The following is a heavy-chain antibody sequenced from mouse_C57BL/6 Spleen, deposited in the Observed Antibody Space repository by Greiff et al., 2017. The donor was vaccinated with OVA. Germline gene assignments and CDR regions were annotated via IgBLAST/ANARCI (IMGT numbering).Heavy chain of an antibody. V-gene: IGHV1-15*01. CDR3: TRHYGSSYDAMDY. D-gene: IGHD1-1*01. CDR2: IDPETGGT. J-gene: IGHJ4*01. Sequence: VQLQQSGAELVRPGASVTLSCKASGYTFTDYEMHWVKQTPVHGLEWIGAIDPETGGTAYNQKFKGKAILTADKSSSTAYMELRSLTSEDSAVYYCTRHYGSSYDAMDYWGQGTSVTVSS. CDR1: GYTFTDYE.